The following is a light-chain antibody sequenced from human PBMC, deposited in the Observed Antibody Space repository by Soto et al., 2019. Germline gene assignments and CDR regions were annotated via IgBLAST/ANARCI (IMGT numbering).Light chain of an antibody. CDR2: AAS. V-gene: IGKV3-15*01. J-gene: IGKJ5*01. CDR3: QQYNEWPPFT. CDR1: QSVRSN. Sequence: EIVMTQSPATLSVSPRERATLSCRASQSVRSNLAWYQQKPGQAPRLVIYAASTRATGIPDRFSGSVSGTEFSLTISSLQSEDFAVYYCQQYNEWPPFTFGQGTRLEIK.